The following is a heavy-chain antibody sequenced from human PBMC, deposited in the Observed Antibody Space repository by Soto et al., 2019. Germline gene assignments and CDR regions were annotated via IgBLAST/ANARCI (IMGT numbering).Heavy chain of an antibody. V-gene: IGHV4-34*01. CDR2: INHSGST. J-gene: IGHJ4*02. CDR1: GGSFSGYY. D-gene: IGHD3-16*01. Sequence: QVQLQQWGAGLLKPSETLSLTCAVYGGSFSGYYWSWIRQPPGTVLEWIGEINHSGSTNYNPSLKSRVTISVDTSKNQFSLKLSSVTAADTAVYYCARGWGLRQGYWGQGTLVTVSS. CDR3: ARGWGLRQGY.